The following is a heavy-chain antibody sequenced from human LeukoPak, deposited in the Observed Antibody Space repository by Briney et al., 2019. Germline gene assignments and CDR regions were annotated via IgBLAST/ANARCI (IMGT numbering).Heavy chain of an antibody. Sequence: GGPLRLSCAASGFTFSSYSMNWVRQAPGKGLEWVSSISSSSSYIYYADSVKGRFTIPRDNAKKSLYLQVNSLSAEDTAVYYCARAAPTRTLIGSGADYWGQGTLVTVSS. CDR1: GFTFSSYS. D-gene: IGHD3-22*01. V-gene: IGHV3-21*01. CDR3: ARAAPTRTLIGSGADY. CDR2: ISSSSSYI. J-gene: IGHJ4*02.